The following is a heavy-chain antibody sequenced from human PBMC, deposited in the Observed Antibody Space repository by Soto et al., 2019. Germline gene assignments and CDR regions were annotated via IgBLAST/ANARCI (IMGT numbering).Heavy chain of an antibody. CDR3: SSSPSGTYGGVY. D-gene: IGHD3-10*01. V-gene: IGHV1-18*01. J-gene: IGHJ4*02. CDR2: ISAYNGNT. CDR1: GYTFTSYG. Sequence: ASVKVTCKASGYTFTSYGISWVRQAPGQGLEWMGWISAYNGNTNYAQKLQGRVTMTTDTATSTAYMELRSLRSDDTAVYYCSSSPSGTYGGVYWGQGTLVTVSS.